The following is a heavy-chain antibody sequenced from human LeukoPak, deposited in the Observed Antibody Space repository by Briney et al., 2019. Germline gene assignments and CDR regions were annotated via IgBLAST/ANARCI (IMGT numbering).Heavy chain of an antibody. CDR3: ARDRSGYDNFWSGYYTNYFDP. CDR2: INWNGGST. D-gene: IGHD3-3*01. V-gene: IGHV3-20*04. Sequence: GGSLRLSCAASGFTFDDYGMSWVRHAPGKGLEWVSGINWNGGSTGYADSVKGRFTISRDNAKNSLYLQMNSLRVEDTAVYYCARDRSGYDNFWSGYYTNYFDPWGQGTLVTVSS. J-gene: IGHJ5*02. CDR1: GFTFDDYG.